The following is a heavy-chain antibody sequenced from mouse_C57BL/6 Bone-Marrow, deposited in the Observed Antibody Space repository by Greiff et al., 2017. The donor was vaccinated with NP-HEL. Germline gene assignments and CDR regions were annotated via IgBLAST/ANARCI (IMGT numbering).Heavy chain of an antibody. D-gene: IGHD1-1*01. J-gene: IGHJ3*01. CDR1: GFTFSSYG. CDR2: ISSGCSYT. CDR3: ANDGSSSY. V-gene: IGHV5-6*01. Sequence: EVKLVESGGDLVKPGGSLKLSCAASGFTFSSYGMSWVRQTPDKRLEWVATISSGCSYTNYQDSVKGRFTISRDNAKNTLYLQMGSLKSEDTAMYYCANDGSSSYWGQGTLVTVSA.